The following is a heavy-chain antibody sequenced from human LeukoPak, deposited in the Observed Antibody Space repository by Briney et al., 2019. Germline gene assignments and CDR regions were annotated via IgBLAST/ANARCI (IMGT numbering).Heavy chain of an antibody. CDR3: AKPRSAESPFDY. Sequence: GGSLRLSCAASGFTFSSYAMSWVRQAPGKGLERVSGFSGSGGSTYYADSVQGRFTISRDNSKNTLYLQMNSLRAGDTAVYYCAKPRSAESPFDYWGQGTLVTVSS. CDR2: FSGSGGST. CDR1: GFTFSSYA. J-gene: IGHJ4*02. D-gene: IGHD3-3*01. V-gene: IGHV3-23*01.